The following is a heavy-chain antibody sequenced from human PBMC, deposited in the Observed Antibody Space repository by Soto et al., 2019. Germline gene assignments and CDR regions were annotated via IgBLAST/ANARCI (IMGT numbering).Heavy chain of an antibody. J-gene: IGHJ4*02. V-gene: IGHV3-9*01. D-gene: IGHD6-19*01. CDR1: GFTFSSYS. CDR3: AKDMGANGWYAFDY. CDR2: ISWNSGSI. Sequence: GGSLRLSCAASGFTFSSYSMHWVRQAPGKGLEWVSGISWNSGSIGYADSVKGRFTISRDNAKNSLYLQMNSLRAEDTALYYCAKDMGANGWYAFDYWGQGTLVTVSS.